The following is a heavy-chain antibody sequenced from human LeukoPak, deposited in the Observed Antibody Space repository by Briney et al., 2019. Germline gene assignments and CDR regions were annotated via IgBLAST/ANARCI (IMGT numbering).Heavy chain of an antibody. J-gene: IGHJ4*02. CDR1: GFTFSSCA. Sequence: PGGSLRLFCAASGFTFSSCAMSWVRQAPGKGLEWVSAITGSVVSTYHADSVKGRFTISRDNSKNTLYLQMNSLRAEDTAVYYCAKHDYGDFLDYWGQGTLVTVSS. CDR2: ITGSVVST. D-gene: IGHD4-17*01. V-gene: IGHV3-23*01. CDR3: AKHDYGDFLDY.